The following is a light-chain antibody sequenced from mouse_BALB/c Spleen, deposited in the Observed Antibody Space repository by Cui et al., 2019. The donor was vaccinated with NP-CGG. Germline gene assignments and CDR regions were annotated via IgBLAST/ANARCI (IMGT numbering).Light chain of an antibody. CDR1: TGAVTTINY. CDR2: GTH. V-gene: IGLV1*01. CDR3: ALWYSNHWV. J-gene: IGLJ1*01. Sequence: QAVVTQESVLTTSPGETVTLTCRSSTGAVTTINYANWVQEKPDHLFTGLIGGTHNRAPGVSARFSGSLIGDKAALTITGAQTEDEAIYFCALWYSNHWVFGGGTKLTVL.